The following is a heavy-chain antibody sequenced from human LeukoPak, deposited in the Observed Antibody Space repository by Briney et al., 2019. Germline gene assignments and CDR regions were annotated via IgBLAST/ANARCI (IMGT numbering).Heavy chain of an antibody. Sequence: GGSLRLSCAASGFTFNTYAMQWVRQAPGKGLVWVSRINTDGSSTSYADSVKGRFTISRDNAKNSLYLQMNSLRAEDTAVYYCARDPGPRAAAGNGPFDYWGQGTLVTVSS. CDR2: INTDGSST. D-gene: IGHD6-13*01. V-gene: IGHV3-74*01. J-gene: IGHJ4*02. CDR3: ARDPGPRAAAGNGPFDY. CDR1: GFTFNTYA.